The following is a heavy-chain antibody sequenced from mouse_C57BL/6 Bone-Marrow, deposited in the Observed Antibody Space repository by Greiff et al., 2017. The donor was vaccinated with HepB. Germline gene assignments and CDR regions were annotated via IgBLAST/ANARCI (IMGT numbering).Heavy chain of an antibody. CDR3: KREGSAPSWFAY. V-gene: IGHV1-15*01. CDR1: GYTFTDYE. CDR2: IDPETGGT. D-gene: IGHD1-1*01. J-gene: IGHJ3*01. Sequence: QVQLQQSGAELVRPGASVTLSCKASGYTFTDYEMHWVKQTPVHGLEWIGAIDPETGGTAYNQKFKGKAILTADTSSSTAYMELRSLTSEDSAVYYCKREGSAPSWFAYWGQGTLVTVSA.